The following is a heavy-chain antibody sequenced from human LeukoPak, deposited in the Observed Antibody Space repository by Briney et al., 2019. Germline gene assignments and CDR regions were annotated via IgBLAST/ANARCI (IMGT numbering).Heavy chain of an antibody. D-gene: IGHD1-14*01. Sequence: GESLKISCAASGFTFSSYAMSWVRQAPGKGLEWVSAISGSGGSTYYADSVKGRFTISRDNSKNTLYLQMNSLRAEDTAVYYCAKDSFTGDYFNYWGQGTLVTVSS. CDR2: ISGSGGST. CDR3: AKDSFTGDYFNY. CDR1: GFTFSSYA. J-gene: IGHJ4*02. V-gene: IGHV3-23*01.